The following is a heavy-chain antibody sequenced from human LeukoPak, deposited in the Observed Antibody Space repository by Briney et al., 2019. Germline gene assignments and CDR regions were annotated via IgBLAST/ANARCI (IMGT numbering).Heavy chain of an antibody. D-gene: IGHD6-13*01. CDR2: IIPIFGTA. CDR3: ARGWAAGYYYYYMDV. CDR1: GGTFSSYA. J-gene: IGHJ6*03. V-gene: IGHV1-69*05. Sequence: SVKVSCKASGGTFSSYAISWVRQAPGQGLEWMGGIIPIFGTANYAQKFQGRVTITTDESTSTAYMELSSLRSEDTAVYYCARGWAAGYYYYYMDVWGKGTTVTVSS.